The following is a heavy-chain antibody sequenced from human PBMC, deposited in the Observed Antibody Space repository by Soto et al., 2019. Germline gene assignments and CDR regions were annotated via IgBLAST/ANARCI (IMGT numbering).Heavy chain of an antibody. CDR2: IYISGTT. V-gene: IGHV4-4*07. CDR1: GDSIRSYF. J-gene: IGHJ4*02. Sequence: SETLSLTCTVSGDSIRSYFWSWIRQPAGKGLEWIGRIYISGTTNYNPSLKSRVTMSLDTSKNQFSLKLTSVTAADTAVYYCASQTGVAPARFDYWGQGTLVTVSS. D-gene: IGHD6-13*01. CDR3: ASQTGVAPARFDY.